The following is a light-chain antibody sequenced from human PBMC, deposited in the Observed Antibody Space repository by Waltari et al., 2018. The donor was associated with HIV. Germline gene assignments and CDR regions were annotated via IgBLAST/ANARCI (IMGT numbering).Light chain of an antibody. CDR3: QAWTSPGSI. CDR1: NLGHKH. J-gene: IGLJ2*01. Sequence: SSDWSQPPSVSVSSGQTVTITCSGDNLGHKHVYWYQQRPGQSPVLVMSQNNKRPSGIPERFSGSKSGNTASLTISGTQTVDEATYYCQAWTSPGSIFGGGTILTFL. CDR2: QNN. V-gene: IGLV3-1*01.